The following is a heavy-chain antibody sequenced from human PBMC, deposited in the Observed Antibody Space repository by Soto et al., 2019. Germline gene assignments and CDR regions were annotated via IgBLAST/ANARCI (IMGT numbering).Heavy chain of an antibody. J-gene: IGHJ4*02. CDR2: ITPYNGDT. D-gene: IGHD2-15*01. CDR3: ATLGPCSGGTCYSRHLDN. CDR1: GYNFATTS. Sequence: QAHLQQSGAEVKKPGASVKVSCEASGYNFATTSIAWVRQAPGQGLEWMGWITPYNGDTNYEQKLQGRVTMTTDTSTNTAHMEVRSLRSDDTAVYYCATLGPCSGGTCYSRHLDNWGQGTLVTVSS. V-gene: IGHV1-18*01.